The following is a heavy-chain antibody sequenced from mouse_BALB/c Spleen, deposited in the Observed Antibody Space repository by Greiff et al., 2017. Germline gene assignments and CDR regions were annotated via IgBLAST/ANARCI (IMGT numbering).Heavy chain of an antibody. J-gene: IGHJ3*01. Sequence: ESGPGLVKPSQSLSLTCTVTGYSITSDYAWNWIRQFPGNKLEWMGYISYSGSTSYNPSLKSRISITRDTSKNQFFLQLNSVTTEDTATYYCARGGLRLRAWFAYWGQGTLVTVSA. V-gene: IGHV3-2*02. D-gene: IGHD1-2*01. CDR1: GYSITSDYA. CDR2: ISYSGST. CDR3: ARGGLRLRAWFAY.